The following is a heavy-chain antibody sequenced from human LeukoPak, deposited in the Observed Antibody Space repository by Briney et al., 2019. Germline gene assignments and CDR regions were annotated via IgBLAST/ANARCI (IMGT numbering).Heavy chain of an antibody. CDR2: IYTSGST. Sequence: SENLSLTCTVSGGSISSYYWSWIRQPAGKGLEWIGRIYTSGSTNYNPSLKSRVTMSVDTSKNQFSLKLSSVTAADTAVYYCARDVSVPGLTGYPNWFDPWGQGTLVTVSS. CDR1: GGSISSYY. D-gene: IGHD3-9*01. V-gene: IGHV4-4*07. CDR3: ARDVSVPGLTGYPNWFDP. J-gene: IGHJ5*02.